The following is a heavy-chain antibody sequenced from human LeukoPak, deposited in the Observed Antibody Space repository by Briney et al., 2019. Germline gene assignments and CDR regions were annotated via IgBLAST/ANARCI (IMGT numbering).Heavy chain of an antibody. J-gene: IGHJ4*02. CDR2: ISSSSSYI. CDR3: ARDLSGSGWYPFDY. Sequence: PGGSLRLSCAASGFTFSSYSMNWVRQAPGKGLEWVSSISSSSSYIYYADSVKGRFTISRDNAKNSLYLQMNSLRAEDTAVYYCARDLSGSGWYPFDYWGQGTLVTVSS. V-gene: IGHV3-21*01. CDR1: GFTFSSYS. D-gene: IGHD6-19*01.